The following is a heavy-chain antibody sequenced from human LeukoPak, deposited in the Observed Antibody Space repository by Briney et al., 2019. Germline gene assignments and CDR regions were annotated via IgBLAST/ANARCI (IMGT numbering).Heavy chain of an antibody. D-gene: IGHD3-10*01. J-gene: IGHJ4*02. CDR3: AREHASGKIDFDY. Sequence: GGSLRLYCAASGFTFSSYSMNWVRQAPGKGLEWVSSISSSSYIYYADSVKGRFTISIDNAKNSLYLQMNSLRAEDTAVYYCAREHASGKIDFDYWGQGTLVTVSS. CDR2: ISSSSYI. V-gene: IGHV3-21*01. CDR1: GFTFSSYS.